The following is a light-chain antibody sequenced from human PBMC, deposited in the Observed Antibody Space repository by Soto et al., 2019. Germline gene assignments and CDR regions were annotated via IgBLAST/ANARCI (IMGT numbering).Light chain of an antibody. Sequence: DIQMTQSHSTLSASVGDRVTITCRASQSISSWLAWYQQKPGKAPKLLIYDASSVESGVPSRFSGSGSGTEFTLTISSLQPDDFATYYCQQYNSYSRTFGQGTKVDIK. CDR1: QSISSW. V-gene: IGKV1-5*01. J-gene: IGKJ1*01. CDR3: QQYNSYSRT. CDR2: DAS.